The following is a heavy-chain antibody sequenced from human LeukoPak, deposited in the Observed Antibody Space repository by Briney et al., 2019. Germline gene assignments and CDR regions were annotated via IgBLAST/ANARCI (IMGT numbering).Heavy chain of an antibody. CDR1: GYSISSGYY. Sequence: SETLSLTCAVSGYSISSGYYWGWIRQPPGKGLEWIGSIYHSGSTYYNPSLKSRVTISVDTSKNQFSLKLSYVTAADTAVYYCARSRQLLGYCSSTSCYEFDPWGQGTLVTVSS. CDR2: IYHSGST. CDR3: ARSRQLLGYCSSTSCYEFDP. V-gene: IGHV4-38-2*01. D-gene: IGHD2-2*01. J-gene: IGHJ5*02.